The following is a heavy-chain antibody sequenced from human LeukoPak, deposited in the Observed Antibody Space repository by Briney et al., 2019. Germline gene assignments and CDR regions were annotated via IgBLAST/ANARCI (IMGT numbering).Heavy chain of an antibody. CDR2: INPNSGGT. CDR1: GYTFTGYY. D-gene: IGHD6-19*01. Sequence: ASVKVSCKASGYTFTGYYMHWVRQAPGQGLEWMGWINPNSGGTNYAQKFQGRVTMTRDTSISTAYMELRSLRSDDTAVYYCARDLRPSYSSGWGWREAAFDIWGQGTMVTVSS. V-gene: IGHV1-2*02. J-gene: IGHJ3*02. CDR3: ARDLRPSYSSGWGWREAAFDI.